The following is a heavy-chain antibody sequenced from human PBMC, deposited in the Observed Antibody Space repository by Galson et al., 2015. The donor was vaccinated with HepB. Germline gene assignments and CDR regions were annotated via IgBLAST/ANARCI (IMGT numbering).Heavy chain of an antibody. V-gene: IGHV3-23*01. D-gene: IGHD3-16*01. CDR1: GFTFNNFA. Sequence: SLRLSCAASGFTFNNFAMGWVRQAPGKGLEWVSTIIGSGFNTFYADSVKGRFAISRENAKNSLYLQMKSLRAGDTAVYYCARVGEDWYFDLWGRGTLVTVSS. CDR3: ARVGEDWYFDL. CDR2: IIGSGFNT. J-gene: IGHJ2*01.